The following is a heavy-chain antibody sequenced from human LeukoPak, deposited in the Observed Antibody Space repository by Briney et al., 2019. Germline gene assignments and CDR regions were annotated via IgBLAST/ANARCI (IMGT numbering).Heavy chain of an antibody. CDR1: GFTFSSYW. D-gene: IGHD2-2*01. Sequence: GGSLRLSCAASGFTFSSYWMHWVRQAPGKGLVWVSRISSDGSSTRYADSVKGRFTISRDNSQNTLYLQVNSLRAEDTAVYYCAKGLVPAAIRVVDYWGQGTLVTVSS. CDR3: AKGLVPAAIRVVDY. J-gene: IGHJ4*02. V-gene: IGHV3-74*01. CDR2: ISSDGSST.